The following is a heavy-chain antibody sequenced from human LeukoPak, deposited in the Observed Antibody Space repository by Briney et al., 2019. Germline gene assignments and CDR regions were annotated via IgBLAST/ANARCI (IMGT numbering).Heavy chain of an antibody. D-gene: IGHD3-22*01. CDR3: ASATYYYDSSGYYSGNDAFDI. J-gene: IGHJ3*02. CDR1: GGSISSYY. Sequence: SETLSLTCNVSGGSISSYYWSWIRQPPGKGLEWIGYIYTSGSTNYNPSLKSRVTISVDTSKNQFSLKLSSVTAADTAVYYCASATYYYDSSGYYSGNDAFDIWGQGTMVSVSS. V-gene: IGHV4-4*09. CDR2: IYTSGST.